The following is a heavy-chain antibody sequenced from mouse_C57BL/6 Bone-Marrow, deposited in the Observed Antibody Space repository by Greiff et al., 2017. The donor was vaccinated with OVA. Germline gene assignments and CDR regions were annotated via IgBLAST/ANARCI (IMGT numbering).Heavy chain of an antibody. J-gene: IGHJ4*01. CDR2: IRSKSNNYAT. CDR1: GFSFNTYA. Sequence: EAGGGLVQPKGSLKLSCAASGFSFNTYAMNWVRQAPGKGLEWVARIRSKSNNYATYYADSVKDRFTISRDDSESMLYLQMNNLKTEDTAMYYCVRPQLTGTGAMDYWGQGTSVTVSS. CDR3: VRPQLTGTGAMDY. V-gene: IGHV10-1*01. D-gene: IGHD4-1*01.